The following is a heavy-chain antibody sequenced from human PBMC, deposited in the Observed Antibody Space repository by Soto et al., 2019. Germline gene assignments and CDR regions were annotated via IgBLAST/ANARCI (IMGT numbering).Heavy chain of an antibody. D-gene: IGHD2-15*01. J-gene: IGHJ4*02. Sequence: ASVKVSCKASGYTFTGYYMHWVRQAPGQGLEWMGWINPNSGGTNYAQKFQGWVTMTWDTSISTAYMELSRLRSDDTAVYYCARARYCSGGSCYSASDYESYWGQGILVTVSS. CDR1: GYTFTGYY. V-gene: IGHV1-2*04. CDR3: ARARYCSGGSCYSASDYESY. CDR2: INPNSGGT.